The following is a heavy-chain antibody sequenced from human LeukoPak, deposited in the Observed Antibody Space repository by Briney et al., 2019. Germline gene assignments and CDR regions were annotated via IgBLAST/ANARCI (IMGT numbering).Heavy chain of an antibody. D-gene: IGHD3-22*01. CDR3: ARGRTPRRTYYYDSSAYFGMDV. V-gene: IGHV4-34*01. J-gene: IGHJ6*03. CDR2: VHHSGST. CDR1: GGSFSDYY. Sequence: PSETLSLTCGVYGGSFSDYYWSWIRQPPGKGLEGIGEVHHSGSTNYNPSLKSRVTISVDTSKSQFSLNLRSVTAADTAVSYCARGRTPRRTYYYDSSAYFGMDVWGKGTTVTVS.